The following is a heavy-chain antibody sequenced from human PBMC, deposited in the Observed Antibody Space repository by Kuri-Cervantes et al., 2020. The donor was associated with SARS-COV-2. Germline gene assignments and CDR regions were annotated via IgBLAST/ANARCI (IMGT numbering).Heavy chain of an antibody. CDR2: IIPIFGTA. CDR1: GGTFSSYA. V-gene: IGHV1-69*05. Sequence: PSVKVSCKASGGTFSSYAISWVRQAPGQGLEWMGGIIPIFGTANYAQKFQGRVTITTDESTSTAYMELSSLRSEDTAVYYCATYSSSSWHFDYWGQGTLVTVSS. J-gene: IGHJ4*02. D-gene: IGHD6-6*01. CDR3: ATYSSSSWHFDY.